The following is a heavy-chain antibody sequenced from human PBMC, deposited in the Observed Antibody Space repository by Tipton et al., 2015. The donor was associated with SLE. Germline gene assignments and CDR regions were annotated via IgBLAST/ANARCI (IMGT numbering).Heavy chain of an antibody. V-gene: IGHV4-59*08. CDR3: ARHKLGFSWSYFDS. D-gene: IGHD3-3*01. CDR1: GGSISGYY. Sequence: TLSLTCTVSGGSISGYYWSWVRQPPGKGLEWIGNISFSGLTNYNPSVRSRVSTSMDTSKNQFSLQMSSGTAADTALYYCARHKLGFSWSYFDSWGQGTLVTVSS. CDR2: ISFSGLT. J-gene: IGHJ4*02.